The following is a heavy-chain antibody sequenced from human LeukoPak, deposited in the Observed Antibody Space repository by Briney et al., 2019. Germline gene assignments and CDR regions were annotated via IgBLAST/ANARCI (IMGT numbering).Heavy chain of an antibody. V-gene: IGHV3-30*18. J-gene: IGHJ5*02. Sequence: GGSLRLSCAASGFTFTSFDMHWVRQAPGKGLEWVAVISYEGSNKFYADSVKGRFTISRDNSQNTLYLQMNSLRAEDTAVYYCAKCGAGSSWVNSWFDPWGQGTLVTVSS. CDR1: GFTFTSFD. CDR3: AKCGAGSSWVNSWFDP. CDR2: ISYEGSNK. D-gene: IGHD6-13*01.